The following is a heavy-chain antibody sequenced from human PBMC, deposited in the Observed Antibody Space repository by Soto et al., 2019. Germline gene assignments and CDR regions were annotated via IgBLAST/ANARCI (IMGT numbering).Heavy chain of an antibody. Sequence: ASVKVSCKASGGTFSSYAISWVRQAPGQGLEWMGGIIPIFGTANYAQKFQGRVTITADESTSTAYMELSSLRSEDTAVYYCARDLGEKYSGYDFAFDIWGQGTMVTVSS. CDR2: IIPIFGTA. D-gene: IGHD5-12*01. CDR3: ARDLGEKYSGYDFAFDI. J-gene: IGHJ3*02. CDR1: GGTFSSYA. V-gene: IGHV1-69*13.